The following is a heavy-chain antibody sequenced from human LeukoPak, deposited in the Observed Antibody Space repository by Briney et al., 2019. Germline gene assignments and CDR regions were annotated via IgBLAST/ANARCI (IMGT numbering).Heavy chain of an antibody. J-gene: IGHJ4*02. D-gene: IGHD5-24*01. V-gene: IGHV1-24*01. CDR2: FDPEDGET. Sequence: ASVKVSCKVSGYTLTELSMHWVRQAPGKGLEWMGGFDPEDGETIYAQKFQGRVTMTEDTSTDTAYMELSSLRSEDTAVYFCARQGWDGYNYDFWGQGTLVTVSS. CDR3: ARQGWDGYNYDF. CDR1: GYTLTELS.